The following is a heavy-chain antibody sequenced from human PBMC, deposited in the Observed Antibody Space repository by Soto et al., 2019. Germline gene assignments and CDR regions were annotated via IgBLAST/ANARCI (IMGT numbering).Heavy chain of an antibody. V-gene: IGHV1-69*01. CDR3: AKAAQTRYNSTDLGNGFDP. CDR2: IIPIFGIA. CDR1: GGTFSSYA. D-gene: IGHD1-1*01. Sequence: QVQLVQSGAEVKKPGSSVKVSCKESGGTFSSYAIAWVRQAPGQGLEWMGGIIPIFGIANYAQKFQGRVAITADESTNTAYMELSSLTADDPAVYYCAKAAQTRYNSTDLGNGFDPWGQGTLVTVSS. J-gene: IGHJ5*02.